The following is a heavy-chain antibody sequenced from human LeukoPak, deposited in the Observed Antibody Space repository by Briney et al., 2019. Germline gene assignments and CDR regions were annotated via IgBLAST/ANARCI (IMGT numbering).Heavy chain of an antibody. V-gene: IGHV1-69*04. CDR1: GGTFSSYA. J-gene: IGHJ5*02. CDR2: IIPILGIA. Sequence: SVKVSCKASGGTFSSYAISWVRQAPGQGLEWMGRIIPILGIANYAQKFQGRVTITADKSTSTPYMELRSLRSNDTAVYYCARAGYCSSTSCSYNWFDPWGQGTLVTVSS. CDR3: ARAGYCSSTSCSYNWFDP. D-gene: IGHD2-2*01.